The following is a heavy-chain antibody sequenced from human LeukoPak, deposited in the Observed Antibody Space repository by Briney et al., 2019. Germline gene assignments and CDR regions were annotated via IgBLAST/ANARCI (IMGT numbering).Heavy chain of an antibody. V-gene: IGHV3-7*01. CDR2: INPDGNKK. CDR3: ARDLAYSRLDY. Sequence: PGGSLRLSCAASGFTFSDYDVNWVRQAPGKGLEWVASINPDGNKKYSADSVKGRFTISRDNAENSLYLQMNSLRVEDTAFYYCARDLAYSRLDYWGQGMLVTVSS. D-gene: IGHD5-18*01. J-gene: IGHJ4*02. CDR1: GFTFSDYD.